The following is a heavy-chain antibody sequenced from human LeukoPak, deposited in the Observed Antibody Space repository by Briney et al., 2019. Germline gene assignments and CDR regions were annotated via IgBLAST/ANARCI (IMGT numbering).Heavy chain of an antibody. CDR3: ASTGYSSSWDFDH. V-gene: IGHV3-7*01. J-gene: IGHJ4*02. CDR1: GSTFSSYW. CDR2: IKQDGSEK. Sequence: GGSLRLSCAASGSTFSSYWMRWVRRAPGKGLEWVANIKQDGSEKYYVDSVKGRFTISRDNAKNSLYLQMNSLRAEDTAVYYCASTGYSSSWDFDHWGQGTLVTVSS. D-gene: IGHD6-13*01.